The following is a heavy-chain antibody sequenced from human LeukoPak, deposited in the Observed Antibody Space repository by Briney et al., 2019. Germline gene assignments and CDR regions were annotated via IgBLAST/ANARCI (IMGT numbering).Heavy chain of an antibody. J-gene: IGHJ4*02. CDR3: ARGHPHNIAVPN. V-gene: IGHV4-34*01. D-gene: IGHD6-19*01. Sequence: SETLSLTCSVYGVSFSGYYWRWLSPPPGGGLESSGENNHSGSTNYHPSLKRRVTISVDTSKNQFSLKLSAVTAAATAVYCCARGHPHNIAVPNWGQGTLVTVSS. CDR1: GVSFSGYY. CDR2: NNHSGST.